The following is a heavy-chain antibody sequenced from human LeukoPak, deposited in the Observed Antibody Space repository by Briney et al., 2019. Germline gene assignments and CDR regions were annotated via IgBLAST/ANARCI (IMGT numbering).Heavy chain of an antibody. J-gene: IGHJ5*02. CDR2: ISYDGSNK. CDR3: ARGLWLSAECYNWFDP. Sequence: GGSLRLSCAASGFTFSSYAMHWVRQAPGKGLEWVAVISYDGSNKYYADSVKGRFTISRDNSKNTLYLQMNSLRAEDTAVYYCARGLWLSAECYNWFDPWGQGTLVTVSS. CDR1: GFTFSSYA. D-gene: IGHD5-18*01. V-gene: IGHV3-30-3*01.